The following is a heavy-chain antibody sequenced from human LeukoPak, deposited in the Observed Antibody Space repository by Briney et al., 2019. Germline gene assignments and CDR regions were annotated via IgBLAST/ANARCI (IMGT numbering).Heavy chain of an antibody. CDR1: GDSISSGDYY. Sequence: SETLSLTCNVSGDSISSGDYYWTWIRQPPGKGLEWIAYIYYTGTTYYNPSLKSRVTISVDTSKNQFSLKLSSVTAADTAVYYCARGTPVGDYWGQGTLVTVSS. CDR2: IYYTGTT. V-gene: IGHV4-30-4*08. CDR3: ARGTPVGDY. J-gene: IGHJ4*02. D-gene: IGHD1-26*01.